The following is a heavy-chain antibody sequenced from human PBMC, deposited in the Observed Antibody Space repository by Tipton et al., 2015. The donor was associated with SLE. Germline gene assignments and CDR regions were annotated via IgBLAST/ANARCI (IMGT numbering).Heavy chain of an antibody. V-gene: IGHV1-18*01. CDR2: ISAYNGHT. Sequence: QVQLVQSGAEVKKAGASVKVSCKASGYTFTSNGIAWVRQAPGQGLEWVGWISAYNGHTDYAQKFQGRVTMTTDTSTNTAYMDLRSLRSDDTAVYYCVRDYGHPPRIDFWGQGTRVTVSS. CDR1: GYTFTSNG. J-gene: IGHJ4*02. D-gene: IGHD4-17*01. CDR3: VRDYGHPPRIDF.